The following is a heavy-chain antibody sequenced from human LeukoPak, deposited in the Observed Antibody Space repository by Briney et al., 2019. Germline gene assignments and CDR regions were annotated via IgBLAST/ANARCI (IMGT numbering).Heavy chain of an antibody. Sequence: SVKVSCKASGGTFSSYAISWVRQAPGQGLEWMGGIIPIFGTANYAQRFQGRVTITADESTSTAYMELSSLRSEDTAVYYCARITMVRGVPRITDAFDIWGQGTMVTVSS. CDR3: ARITMVRGVPRITDAFDI. D-gene: IGHD3-10*01. CDR2: IIPIFGTA. CDR1: GGTFSSYA. J-gene: IGHJ3*02. V-gene: IGHV1-69*13.